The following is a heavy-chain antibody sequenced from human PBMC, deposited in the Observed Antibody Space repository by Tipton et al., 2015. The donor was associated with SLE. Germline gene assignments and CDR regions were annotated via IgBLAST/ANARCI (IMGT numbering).Heavy chain of an antibody. CDR3: ARGLDYGDLDAFDI. CDR2: IYYSGST. J-gene: IGHJ3*02. CDR1: GGSISSSSYY. D-gene: IGHD4-17*01. V-gene: IGHV4-39*07. Sequence: LRLSCTVSGGSISSSSYYWGWIRQPPGKGLEWIGSIYYSGSTYYNPSLKSRVTISVDTSKNLFSLKLSSVTAADTAVYYCARGLDYGDLDAFDIWGQGTMVTVSS.